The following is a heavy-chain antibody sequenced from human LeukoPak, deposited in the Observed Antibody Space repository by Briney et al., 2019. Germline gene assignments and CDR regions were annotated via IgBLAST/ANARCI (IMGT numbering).Heavy chain of an antibody. CDR2: IYESGST. V-gene: IGHV4-34*01. Sequence: SETLSLTCAVYGESLNSYYWSWIRQPPGKGLEWIGEIYESGSTEYNPSLKSRVTISMVPSKQQFSLSLTSVTAADTAVFYCARGAWATRLGSWGLGTPVIVSS. D-gene: IGHD2-15*01. CDR1: GESLNSYY. J-gene: IGHJ4*02. CDR3: ARGAWATRLGS.